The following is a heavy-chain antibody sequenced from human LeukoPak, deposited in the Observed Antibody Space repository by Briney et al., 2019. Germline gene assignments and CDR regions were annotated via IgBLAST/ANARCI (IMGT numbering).Heavy chain of an antibody. V-gene: IGHV4-34*01. CDR1: GGSFSGYY. D-gene: IGHD2-2*01. CDR3: ARGGSSTSCYAGCYYGMDV. CDR2: INHSGST. Sequence: PSETLSLTCAVYGGSFSGYYWSWIRQPPGKGLEWIGEINHSGSTNYNPSLKSRVTISVDTSKNQFSLKLSSVTAADTAVYYCARGGSSTSCYAGCYYGMDVWGQGTTVTVSS. J-gene: IGHJ6*02.